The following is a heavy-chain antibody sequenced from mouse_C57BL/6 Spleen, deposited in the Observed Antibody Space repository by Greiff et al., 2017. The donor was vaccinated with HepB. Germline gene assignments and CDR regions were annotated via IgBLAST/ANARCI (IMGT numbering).Heavy chain of an antibody. CDR3: ARQYGGSCNGYFDV. CDR2: IDPASGNT. J-gene: IGHJ1*03. V-gene: IGHV14-3*01. CDR1: GFNIKNTY. D-gene: IGHD1-1*01. Sequence: EVHLQQSVAELVRPGASVKLSCTASGFNIKNTYMHWVKQRPEQGLEWIGRIDPASGNTKYAPKFQGKATITADTSSNTAYLQLSSLTSEDAAIYDCARQYGGSCNGYFDVWGTGTTVTVSS.